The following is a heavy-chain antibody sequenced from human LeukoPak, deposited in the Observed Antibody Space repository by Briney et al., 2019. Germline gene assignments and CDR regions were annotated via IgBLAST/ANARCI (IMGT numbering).Heavy chain of an antibody. CDR1: GDSVSSNSAA. Sequence: SQTLSLTCAISGDSVSSNSAAWNWIRQSPSRGLEWLGRTYYRSKWYNDYAVSVKSRITINPDTSMNQFSLQLNSVTPEDTAVYYCARGREVLRFLEWLPKDNWFDPWGQGTLVTVSS. D-gene: IGHD3-3*01. V-gene: IGHV6-1*01. CDR3: ARGREVLRFLEWLPKDNWFDP. CDR2: TYYRSKWYN. J-gene: IGHJ5*02.